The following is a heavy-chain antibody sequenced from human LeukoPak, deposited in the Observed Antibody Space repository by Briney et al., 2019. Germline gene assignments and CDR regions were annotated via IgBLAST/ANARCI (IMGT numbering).Heavy chain of an antibody. J-gene: IGHJ3*02. V-gene: IGHV3-7*01. CDR3: ARQETSTYNGAFDI. Sequence: GGSLRLPCAASGLTFSSSWMSWVRQAPGKGLEWVANIKKDGTEKYYADSVKGRFTISRDNAKNSLYLQMNSLRADDTAVYRCARQETSTYNGAFDIWGQGTMVTVSS. D-gene: IGHD1-1*01. CDR1: GLTFSSSW. CDR2: IKKDGTEK.